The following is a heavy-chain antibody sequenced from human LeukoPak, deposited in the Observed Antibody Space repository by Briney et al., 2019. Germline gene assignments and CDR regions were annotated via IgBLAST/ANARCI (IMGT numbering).Heavy chain of an antibody. V-gene: IGHV3-11*01. Sequence: PGGSLRLSCAASGFTFSDYYMSWIRQAPGKGLEWTSYISSSGSNIYYADSLKGRFTISRDNAKNSLYLQMNSLRAEDTAVYYCARIGNLLSIEYWYFDLWGRGTLLAVSS. CDR2: ISSSGSNI. CDR1: GFTFSDYY. CDR3: ARIGNLLSIEYWYFDL. D-gene: IGHD1-14*01. J-gene: IGHJ2*01.